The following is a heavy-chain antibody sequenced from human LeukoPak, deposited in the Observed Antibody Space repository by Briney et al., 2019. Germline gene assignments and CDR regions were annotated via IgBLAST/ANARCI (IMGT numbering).Heavy chain of an antibody. CDR2: IRYDGSNK. V-gene: IGHV3-30*02. CDR3: ASFRYSSSWFYQDY. D-gene: IGHD6-13*01. CDR1: GFTFSSYG. J-gene: IGHJ4*02. Sequence: GGSLRLSCAASGFTFSSYGMHWVRQAPGKGLEWVAFIRYDGSNKYYADSVKGRFTISRDNAKNSLYLQMNSLRAEDTAVYYCASFRYSSSWFYQDYWGQGTLVTVSS.